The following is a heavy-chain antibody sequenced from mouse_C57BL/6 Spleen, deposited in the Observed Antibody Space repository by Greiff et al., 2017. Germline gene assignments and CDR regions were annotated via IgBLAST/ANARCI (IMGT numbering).Heavy chain of an antibody. CDR2: ISGGGGNT. CDR1: GFTFSSYT. Sequence: EVKLMESGGGLVKPGGSLKLSCAASGFTFSSYTMSWVRQTPEKRLEWVATISGGGGNTYYPDSVKGRFTISRDNAKNTLYLQMSSLRSEDTALYYCARPDGYFAWFAYWGQGTLVTVSA. V-gene: IGHV5-9*01. CDR3: ARPDGYFAWFAY. D-gene: IGHD2-3*01. J-gene: IGHJ3*01.